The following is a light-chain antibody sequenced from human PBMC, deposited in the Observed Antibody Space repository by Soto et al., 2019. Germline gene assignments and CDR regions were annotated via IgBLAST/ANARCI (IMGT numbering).Light chain of an antibody. V-gene: IGKV3-11*01. CDR1: QSVGTY. CDR3: QQRYNWPNT. Sequence: EIVLTQSPATLSLSPGERATLSCRASQSVGTYLAWYQHNPGQAPRLLIYHASNRATGIPAKFSGSGSGTDCTLTISSPEPEDFAVYYCQQRYNWPNTFGQGTKLEIK. CDR2: HAS. J-gene: IGKJ2*01.